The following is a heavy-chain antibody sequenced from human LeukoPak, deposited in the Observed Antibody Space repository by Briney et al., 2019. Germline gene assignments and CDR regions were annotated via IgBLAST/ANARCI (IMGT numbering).Heavy chain of an antibody. Sequence: PGGSLRLSCAASGITFSFYAMTWVRQAPGKGLEWVSGISGSGVDTYYADSVKGRFTISRDNSKNTLYLQMNSLRAEDTALYYCAKAIADGYYYFDSWGQGTLVTVSS. D-gene: IGHD6-13*01. CDR3: AKAIADGYYYFDS. CDR1: GITFSFYA. CDR2: ISGSGVDT. J-gene: IGHJ4*02. V-gene: IGHV3-23*01.